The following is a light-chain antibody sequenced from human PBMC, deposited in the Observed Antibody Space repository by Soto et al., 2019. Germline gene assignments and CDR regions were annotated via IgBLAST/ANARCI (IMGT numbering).Light chain of an antibody. Sequence: QSVLTQPRSVSGSPGQSVTISCTGTSSDVGNYNFVSWYQQHPGKAPKLMIYDVSERPSGVPDRFSASKSGNTASLTISGLQAEDEADYYCFSYAGDSVYVFGNGTKVTVL. CDR2: DVS. V-gene: IGLV2-11*01. CDR1: SSDVGNYNF. J-gene: IGLJ1*01. CDR3: FSYAGDSVYV.